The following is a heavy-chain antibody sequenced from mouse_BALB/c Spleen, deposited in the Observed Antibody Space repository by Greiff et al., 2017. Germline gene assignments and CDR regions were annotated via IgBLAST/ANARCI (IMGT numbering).Heavy chain of an antibody. D-gene: IGHD3-3*01. CDR3: TRWAGTGFAY. J-gene: IGHJ3*01. Sequence: QVQLQQPGAELVRPGASVKLSCKASGYTFTSYWINWVKQRPGQGLEWIGNIYPSDSYTNYNQKFKDKATLTVDKSSSTAYMQLSSPTSEDSAVYYCTRWAGTGFAYWGQGTLVTVSA. CDR2: IYPSDSYT. V-gene: IGHV1-69*02. CDR1: GYTFTSYW.